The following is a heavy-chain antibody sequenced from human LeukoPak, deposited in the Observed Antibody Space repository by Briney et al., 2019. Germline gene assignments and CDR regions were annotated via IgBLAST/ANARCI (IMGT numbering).Heavy chain of an antibody. D-gene: IGHD4-17*01. Sequence: SETLSLTCTVSGGSVSSGSYYWSWIRQPPGKGLEWIGYIYYSGSTNYNPSLKSRVTISVDTSKNQFSLKLSSVTAADTAVYYCAGDYEAYYYYMDVWGKGTTVTVSS. CDR1: GGSVSSGSYY. J-gene: IGHJ6*03. CDR3: AGDYEAYYYYMDV. V-gene: IGHV4-61*01. CDR2: IYYSGST.